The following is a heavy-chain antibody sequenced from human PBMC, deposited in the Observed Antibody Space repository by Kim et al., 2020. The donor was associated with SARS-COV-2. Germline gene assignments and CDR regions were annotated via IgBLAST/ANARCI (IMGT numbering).Heavy chain of an antibody. CDR3: ARGAYGSGSYYTPLGGMDV. V-gene: IGHV3-30*07. J-gene: IGHJ6*02. Sequence: GRLTISRDNSKNTLYLQMNHLRAEDTAVYYCARGAYGSGSYYTPLGGMDVWGQGTTVTVSS. D-gene: IGHD3-10*01.